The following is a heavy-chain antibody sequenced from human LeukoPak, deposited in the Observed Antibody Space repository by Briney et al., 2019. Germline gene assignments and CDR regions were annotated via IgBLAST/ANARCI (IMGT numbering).Heavy chain of an antibody. J-gene: IGHJ4*02. CDR1: GFTFSSYS. CDR2: ISSSSSYI. D-gene: IGHD3-10*01. V-gene: IGHV3-21*01. Sequence: PGGSLRLSCAASGFTFSSYSMNWVRQAPGKGLEWVSSISSSSSYIYYADSVKGRFTISRDNAKNSLYLQMNSLRAEDTAVYYCAREYYYGSGSPPPFDYWGQGTLVTVSS. CDR3: AREYYYGSGSPPPFDY.